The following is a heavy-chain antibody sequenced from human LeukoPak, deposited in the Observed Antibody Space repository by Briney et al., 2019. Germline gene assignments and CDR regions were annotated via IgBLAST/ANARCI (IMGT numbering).Heavy chain of an antibody. CDR3: ARLIVVVDDYYFDY. Sequence: ASVKVSCKASGYTFTGYGISWVRQAPGQGLEWMGWISAYNGNTNYAQKLQGRVTLTTDTSTSTAYMELRSLRSDDTAVYYCARLIVVVDDYYFDYWGQGTLVTVSS. CDR2: ISAYNGNT. D-gene: IGHD3-22*01. CDR1: GYTFTGYG. J-gene: IGHJ4*02. V-gene: IGHV1-18*01.